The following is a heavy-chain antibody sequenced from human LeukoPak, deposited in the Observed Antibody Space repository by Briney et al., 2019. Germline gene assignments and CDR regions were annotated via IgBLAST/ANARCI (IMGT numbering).Heavy chain of an antibody. V-gene: IGHV3-21*01. CDR3: ARVFWEAVNTGYYSDF. J-gene: IGHJ4*02. CDR2: ITSSSSDI. CDR1: EFVFSSHA. Sequence: GGSLRLSCVASEFVFSSHAMIWVRQAPGKGLEWISSITSSSSDIFYADSVRGRFTISRDNVNNALHLQMNSLRAEDTAVYYCARVFWEAVNTGYYSDFWGQGTLVTVSS. D-gene: IGHD3-22*01.